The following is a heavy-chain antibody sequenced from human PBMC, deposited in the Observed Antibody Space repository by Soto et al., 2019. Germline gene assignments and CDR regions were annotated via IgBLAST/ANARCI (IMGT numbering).Heavy chain of an antibody. CDR1: GGSISSSSYY. J-gene: IGHJ4*02. D-gene: IGHD3-22*01. CDR2: IYYSGST. V-gene: IGHV4-39*01. Sequence: SETLSLTCTVSGGSISSSSYYWGLIRQPPGKGLEWIGSIYYSGSTYYNPSLKSRVTISVDTSKNQFSLKLSSVTAADTAVYYCVVDDSSGYYFHYWGQGTLVTVS. CDR3: VVDDSSGYYFHY.